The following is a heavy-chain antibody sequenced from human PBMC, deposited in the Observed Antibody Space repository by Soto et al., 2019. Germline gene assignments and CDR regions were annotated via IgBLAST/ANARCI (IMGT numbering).Heavy chain of an antibody. Sequence: GGSLRLSCAASGFTFGSYAMSWFRQAPGKGLEWVSGISGAADIIYYADSVKGRFTISRDNSKNTVYLQMNDLRAGDTAVYYCVKDYPGAPIDYWGQGILVTVSS. CDR3: VKDYPGAPIDY. J-gene: IGHJ4*02. D-gene: IGHD7-27*01. V-gene: IGHV3-23*01. CDR1: GFTFGSYA. CDR2: ISGAADII.